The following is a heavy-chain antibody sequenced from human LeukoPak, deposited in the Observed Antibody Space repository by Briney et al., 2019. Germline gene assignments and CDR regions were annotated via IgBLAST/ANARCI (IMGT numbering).Heavy chain of an antibody. V-gene: IGHV4-34*01. D-gene: IGHD3-3*01. CDR3: AREKYYDFWSGSSGGYNWFDP. CDR2: INHSGST. Sequence: SETLSLTCAVYGGPFSGYYWSWIRQPPGKGLEWIGEINHSGSTNYNPSLKSRVTISVDTSKNQFSLKLSSVTAADTAVYYCAREKYYDFWSGSSGGYNWFDPWGQGTLVTVSS. J-gene: IGHJ5*02. CDR1: GGPFSGYY.